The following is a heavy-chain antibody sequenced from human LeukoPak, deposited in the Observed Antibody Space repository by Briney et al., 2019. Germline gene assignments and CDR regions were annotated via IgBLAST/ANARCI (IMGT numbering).Heavy chain of an antibody. CDR3: AGATKIQLWLPNH. J-gene: IGHJ5*02. CDR1: GYSFTSYW. CDR2: IYPGDSDT. V-gene: IGHV5-51*01. Sequence: GESLKISGKGSGYSFTSYWIGWVRQMPGKGLEWMGIIYPGDSDTRYSPSFQGQVTISADKSISTAYLQWSSLKASDTAMYYCAGATKIQLWLPNHWGQGTLVTVSS. D-gene: IGHD5-18*01.